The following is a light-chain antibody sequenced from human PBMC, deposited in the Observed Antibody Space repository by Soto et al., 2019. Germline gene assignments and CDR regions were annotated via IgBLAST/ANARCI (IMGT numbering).Light chain of an antibody. J-gene: IGLJ2*01. CDR1: INDIGSYHY. V-gene: IGLV2-14*01. CDR2: EVT. CDR3: CSYTSSTTPL. Sequence: QSVLTQPASVSGSPGQSITISCTGTINDIGSYHYVAWYQHHPGKAPKLIIYEVTHRPSGVSNRFSGSKSGNTASLTISGLQAEDEADYYCCSYTSSTTPLFGGGTKLTVL.